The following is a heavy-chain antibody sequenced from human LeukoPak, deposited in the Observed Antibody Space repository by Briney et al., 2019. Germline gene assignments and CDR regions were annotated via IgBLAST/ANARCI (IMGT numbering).Heavy chain of an antibody. CDR3: ATDKSMITFGGVIATYGMDV. D-gene: IGHD3-16*02. V-gene: IGHV1-8*03. Sequence: SVKVSCKASGYTFTSYDINWVRQATGQGLEWMGWMNPNSGNTGYAQKFQGRVTITRNTSISTAYMELSSLRSEDTAVYYCATDKSMITFGGVIATYGMDVWGQGTTVTVSS. J-gene: IGHJ6*02. CDR2: MNPNSGNT. CDR1: GYTFTSYD.